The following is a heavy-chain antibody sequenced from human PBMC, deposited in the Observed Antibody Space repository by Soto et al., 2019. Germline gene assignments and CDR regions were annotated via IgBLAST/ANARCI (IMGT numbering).Heavy chain of an antibody. J-gene: IGHJ4*02. CDR3: AKDPDRYMVTCPDY. V-gene: IGHV1-3*01. CDR1: GYTFTSYA. D-gene: IGHD5-18*01. Sequence: ASVKVSCKASGYTFTSYAMHWVRQAPGQRLEWMGWINAGNGNTKYSQKFQGRVTITRDTSASTAYMELSSLRSEDTAVYYCAKDPDRYMVTCPDYWGQGTLVTVSS. CDR2: INAGNGNT.